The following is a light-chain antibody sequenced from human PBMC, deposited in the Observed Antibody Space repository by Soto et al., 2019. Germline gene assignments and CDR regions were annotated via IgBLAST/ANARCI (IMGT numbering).Light chain of an antibody. J-gene: IGLJ1*01. Sequence: QSVLTQPPSASGSPGQSVTISCTGTSSDVGAYNYVSWYQQHPGKAPKLIIYEVTKRPSGVPDRFSGSKSGNTASLTASGLQAEDEADYYCSSYAGSDNFRVFGTGTKVTVL. CDR1: SSDVGAYNY. V-gene: IGLV2-8*01. CDR2: EVT. CDR3: SSYAGSDNFRV.